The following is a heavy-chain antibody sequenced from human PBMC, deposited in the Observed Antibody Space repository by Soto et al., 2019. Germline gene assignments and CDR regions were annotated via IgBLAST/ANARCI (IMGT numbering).Heavy chain of an antibody. V-gene: IGHV3-23*01. CDR2: ISGSGGYT. CDR1: GFTFSSYA. J-gene: IGHJ4*02. Sequence: EVQLLESGGGLVQPGGSLRLSCAASGFTFSSYAMSWVRQAPGKGLEWVSVISGSGGYTYYADSVKGRFTISRDNSNNTLYLQMNSLRAEDTAVYYCAKWTVVVVAATRGGYFDYWGQGTLVTVSS. CDR3: AKWTVVVVAATRGGYFDY. D-gene: IGHD2-15*01.